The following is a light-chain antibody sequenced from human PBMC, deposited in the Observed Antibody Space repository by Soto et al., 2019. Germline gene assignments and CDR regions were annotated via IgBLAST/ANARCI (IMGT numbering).Light chain of an antibody. J-gene: IGKJ2*01. CDR3: QQYGSSQT. Sequence: EIVLTQSPGTLSLSPGERATLSCRASQSVSSSYLAWYQQKPGQAPRLLSYGASSRATGIPDRFSGSGSGTDFTLTISRLEPEDFAEYYCQQYGSSQTFGQGTKLEIK. CDR2: GAS. V-gene: IGKV3-20*01. CDR1: QSVSSSY.